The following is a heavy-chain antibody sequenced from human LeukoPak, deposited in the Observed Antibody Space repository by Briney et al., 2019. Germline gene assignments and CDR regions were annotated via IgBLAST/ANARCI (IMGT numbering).Heavy chain of an antibody. CDR3: VRDSNFKIDY. Sequence: PGGSLRLSCAVSGFTVSTYVMHWVRRAPGEGLVWVSRINHDGSDISYADSVKGRSTISRDNAKNTLYLLMNSLRADDTAIYYCVRDSNFKIDYWGQGTLVTVSS. D-gene: IGHD5-24*01. CDR2: INHDGSDI. V-gene: IGHV3-74*01. CDR1: GFTVSTYV. J-gene: IGHJ4*02.